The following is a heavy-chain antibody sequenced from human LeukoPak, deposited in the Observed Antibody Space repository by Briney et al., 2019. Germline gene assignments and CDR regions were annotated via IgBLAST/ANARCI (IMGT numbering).Heavy chain of an antibody. CDR2: INPSGGST. CDR1: GYTFTRYY. Sequence: ASVKVSCKASGYTFTRYYMHWVRQAPGQGLKWMGIINPSGGSTSYAQKFQGRVTMTRDTSTSTVYMELSSLRSEDTAVYYCARDGTFGRNSYGLAYFDYWGQGTLVTVSS. J-gene: IGHJ4*02. V-gene: IGHV1-46*01. D-gene: IGHD5-18*01. CDR3: ARDGTFGRNSYGLAYFDY.